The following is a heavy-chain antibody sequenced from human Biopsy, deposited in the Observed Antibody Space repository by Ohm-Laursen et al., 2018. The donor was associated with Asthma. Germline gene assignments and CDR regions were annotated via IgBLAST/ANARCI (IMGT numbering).Heavy chain of an antibody. V-gene: IGHV1-18*01. J-gene: IGHJ6*02. CDR1: GYTFNSAG. CDR2: TSVYNGNT. D-gene: IGHD3-16*01. Sequence: ASVKASCKTSGYTFNSAGITWVRQAPGQGLEWMGWTSVYNGNTKDAQKLQDRVNMITDTSTSTAYMELRSLRSDDTAVYFCARAVDYSHYYGIDVWGQGTTVTVS. CDR3: ARAVDYSHYYGIDV.